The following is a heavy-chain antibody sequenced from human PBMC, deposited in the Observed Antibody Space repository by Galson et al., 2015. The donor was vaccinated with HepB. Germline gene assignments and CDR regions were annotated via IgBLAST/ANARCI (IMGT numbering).Heavy chain of an antibody. D-gene: IGHD1-7*01. CDR1: GSTFIDYA. CDR3: VRVKGANFDAFDV. CDR2: ISTYNGNT. J-gene: IGHJ3*01. V-gene: IGHV1-18*01. Sequence: SVKVSCKASGSTFIDYAATWVRQAPGQGLEWMGWISTYNGNTNYAQKLRGRVTMTTDTSTSTAYMELRSLRSDDTAVYYCVRVKGANFDAFDVWGQGTRVTVSS.